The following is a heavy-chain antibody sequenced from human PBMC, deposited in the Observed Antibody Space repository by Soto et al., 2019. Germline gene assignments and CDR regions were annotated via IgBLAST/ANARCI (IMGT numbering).Heavy chain of an antibody. J-gene: IGHJ6*02. Sequence: EVQLAESGGGLVQPGGSLRLSCAASGFTVSSYWMHWVRQAPGKGLVWVSRISSDGSRTDYADSVKGRFTISRDNXKXXLDMQMNSLRAEDTAVYYCARGGSGSYGDYDGMDVWGQGTTVTVSS. D-gene: IGHD1-26*01. CDR1: GFTVSSYW. V-gene: IGHV3-74*02. CDR2: ISSDGSRT. CDR3: ARGGSGSYGDYDGMDV.